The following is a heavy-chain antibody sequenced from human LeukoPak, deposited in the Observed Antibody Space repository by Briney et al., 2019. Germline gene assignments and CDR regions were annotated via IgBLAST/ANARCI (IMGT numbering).Heavy chain of an antibody. CDR1: SGSINRSGHF. CDR3: ARSPLLLSFGEFSQGWFDP. V-gene: IGHV4-39*01. J-gene: IGHJ5*02. Sequence: SETLSLTCTVSSGSINRSGHFWGWIRQPPGKGLEWIGNIYYSGNTSYSPSLKSRVTISVDTSKNQFSLRLTSVAAADTAVYFCARSPLLLSFGEFSQGWFDPWGHGTLVTVSS. CDR2: IYYSGNT. D-gene: IGHD3-10*01.